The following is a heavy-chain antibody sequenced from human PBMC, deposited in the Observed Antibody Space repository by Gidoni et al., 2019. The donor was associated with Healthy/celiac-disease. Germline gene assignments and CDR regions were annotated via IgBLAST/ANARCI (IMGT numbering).Heavy chain of an antibody. CDR1: GFSLSTSGVG. D-gene: IGHD2-21*01. CDR3: AHRQEVPTHCGGDCYSQPWTPYDY. Sequence: QITLKESGPTLVKPTQTLTLTCTFSGFSLSTSGVGVGLIRQPPGKALEWLALIYWNDDKRYSPSLKSRLTITKDTSKNQVVLTMTNMDPVDTATYYCAHRQEVPTHCGGDCYSQPWTPYDYWGQGTLVTVSS. J-gene: IGHJ4*02. CDR2: IYWNDDK. V-gene: IGHV2-5*01.